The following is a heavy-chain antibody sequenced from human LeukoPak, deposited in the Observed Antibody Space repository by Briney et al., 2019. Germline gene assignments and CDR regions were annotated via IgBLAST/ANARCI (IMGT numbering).Heavy chain of an antibody. CDR1: GFTFDDYG. J-gene: IGHJ4*02. Sequence: PGGSLRLSCAASGFTFDDYGMSWVRQAPGKGLEWVSGVNWNGGSTGYADSVKGRFTISRDNAKNSLYLQMNSLRAEDTALYYCARDLRAFGYSSSSFDHWGQGTLVTVSS. CDR2: VNWNGGST. CDR3: ARDLRAFGYSSSSFDH. V-gene: IGHV3-20*04. D-gene: IGHD6-13*01.